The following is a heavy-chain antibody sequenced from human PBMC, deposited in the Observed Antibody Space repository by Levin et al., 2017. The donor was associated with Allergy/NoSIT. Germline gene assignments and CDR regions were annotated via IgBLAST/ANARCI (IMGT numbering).Heavy chain of an antibody. CDR2: FDPEDGET. V-gene: IGHV1-24*01. CDR1: GYTLTELS. J-gene: IGHJ4*02. Sequence: ASVKVSCKVSGYTLTELSMRWVRQAPGKGLEWMGGFDPEDGETIYAQKFQGRVTMTEDTSTDTAYMELSSLRSEDTAVYYCATFPGIAAAGKREPLDYWGQGTLVTVSS. D-gene: IGHD6-13*01. CDR3: ATFPGIAAAGKREPLDY.